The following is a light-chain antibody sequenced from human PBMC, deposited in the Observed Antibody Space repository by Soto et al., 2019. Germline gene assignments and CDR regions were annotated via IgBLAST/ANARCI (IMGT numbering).Light chain of an antibody. CDR3: QHRSNWPLT. CDR2: GAS. V-gene: IGKV3-15*01. Sequence: EVVMTQSPDTLSVSPGERATLSCRASQSVSSNLAWYQQKLGQAPRLLIYGASTRATGIPARFSGSGCGTEFTLTISSLQSEDFAIYYCQHRSNWPLTFGGGTKVEIK. CDR1: QSVSSN. J-gene: IGKJ4*01.